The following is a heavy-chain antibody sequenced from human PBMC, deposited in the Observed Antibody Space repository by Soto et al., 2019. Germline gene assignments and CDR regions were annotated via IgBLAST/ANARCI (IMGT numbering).Heavy chain of an antibody. CDR3: ARGRYDILTGYRWFDP. J-gene: IGHJ5*02. CDR2: IYYSGST. V-gene: IGHV4-30-4*01. D-gene: IGHD3-9*01. Sequence: QVQLQESGPGLVKPSQTLSLTCTVSGGSISSGDYYWSWIRQPPGKGLEWIGYIYYSGSTYYNPSLKSRVTISVDTSKTQFSLKLSSVTAADTAVYYCARGRYDILTGYRWFDPWGQGTLVTVSS. CDR1: GGSISSGDYY.